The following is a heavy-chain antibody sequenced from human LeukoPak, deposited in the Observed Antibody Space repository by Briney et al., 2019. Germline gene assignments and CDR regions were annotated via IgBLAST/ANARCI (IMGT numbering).Heavy chain of an antibody. Sequence: SETLSLTCTVSGGSISSHYWSWIRQPPGKGLEWIGYIYYSGSTNYNPSLKSRVTISVDTSKNQFSLKLSSVTAADTAAHYCARDGGNRLGYYYCYYMDVWGKGTTVTVSS. CDR3: ARDGGNRLGYYYCYYMDV. CDR2: IYYSGST. D-gene: IGHD2/OR15-2a*01. V-gene: IGHV4-59*11. CDR1: GGSISSHY. J-gene: IGHJ6*03.